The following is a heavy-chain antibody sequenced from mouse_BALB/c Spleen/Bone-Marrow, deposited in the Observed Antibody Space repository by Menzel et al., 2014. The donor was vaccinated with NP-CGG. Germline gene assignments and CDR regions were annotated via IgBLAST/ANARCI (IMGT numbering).Heavy chain of an antibody. CDR3: ARWLGPGWYFDV. Sequence: QVHLQQPGAELVRPGTSVKVSCKASGYAFTDYLIEWVKQRPGQGLEWIGVINPGSGGTHYNEKFKGKATLTADKSSSTAYMQLSSLTSDDSAVYFCARWLGPGWYFDVWGAGTTVTVSS. D-gene: IGHD4-1*01. CDR2: INPGSGGT. V-gene: IGHV1-54*01. J-gene: IGHJ1*01. CDR1: GYAFTDYL.